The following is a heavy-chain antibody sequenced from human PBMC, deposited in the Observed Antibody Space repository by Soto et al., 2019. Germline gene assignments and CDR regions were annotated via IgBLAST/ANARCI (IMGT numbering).Heavy chain of an antibody. D-gene: IGHD3-3*01. V-gene: IGHV1-8*02. CDR1: GYTFTGYY. Sequence: ASVKVSCKASGYTFTGYYMHWVRQAPGQGLEWMGWMNPNSGNTGYAQKFQGRVTMTRNTSISTAYMELSSLRSEDTAVYYCARGPTYYDFWSGYYDGKYYYYYYYMDVWGKGTTVTVSS. CDR2: MNPNSGNT. CDR3: ARGPTYYDFWSGYYDGKYYYYYYYMDV. J-gene: IGHJ6*03.